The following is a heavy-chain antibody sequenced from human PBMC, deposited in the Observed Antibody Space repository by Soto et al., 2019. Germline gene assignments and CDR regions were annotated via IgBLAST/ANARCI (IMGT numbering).Heavy chain of an antibody. CDR2: IYYSGST. CDR3: ARHSGYDIFDY. J-gene: IGHJ4*02. CDR1: GGSSCRGDYY. Sequence: PSETRSLTCTVSGGSSCRGDYYWSWIRQPPGKGLEWIGYIYYSGSTYYNPSLKSRVTISVDTSKNQFSLKLSSVTAADTAVYYCARHSGYDIFDYWGQGTLVTVSS. D-gene: IGHD5-12*01. V-gene: IGHV4-30-4*01.